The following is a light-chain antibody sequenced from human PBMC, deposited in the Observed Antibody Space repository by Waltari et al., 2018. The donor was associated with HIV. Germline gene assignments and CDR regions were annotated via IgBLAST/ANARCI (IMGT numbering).Light chain of an antibody. CDR1: SSDVGGYNY. CDR3: SSYTSSSTFYV. CDR2: DVS. Sequence: QSALTQPASVSGSPGQSITISCPGTSSDVGGYNYVPWYQQHPGKAPKLMIYDVSKRPSGVSNRFSGSKSGNTASLTISGLQAEDEADYYCSSYTSSSTFYVFGTGTKVTVL. V-gene: IGLV2-14*01. J-gene: IGLJ1*01.